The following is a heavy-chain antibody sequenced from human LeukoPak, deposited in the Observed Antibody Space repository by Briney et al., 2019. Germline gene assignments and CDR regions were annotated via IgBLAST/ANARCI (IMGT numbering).Heavy chain of an antibody. D-gene: IGHD1-26*01. V-gene: IGHV1-69*05. CDR1: GGTFSSYA. Sequence: SVKVSCKASGGTFSSYAISWVRQAPGQGLEWMGRIIPIFGTANYAQKFQGRVTITTDESTSTAYMELSGLRSEDTAVYYCARGIVGAAGAFDIWGQGTMVTVSS. J-gene: IGHJ3*02. CDR3: ARGIVGAAGAFDI. CDR2: IIPIFGTA.